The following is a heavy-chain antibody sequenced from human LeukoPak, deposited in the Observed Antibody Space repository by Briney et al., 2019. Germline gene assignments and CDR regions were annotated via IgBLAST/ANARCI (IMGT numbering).Heavy chain of an antibody. CDR3: ARTYYYDSSGYRYYFDY. D-gene: IGHD3-22*01. CDR2: IYNSGST. Sequence: MTSETLSLTCTVSGGSVSSGSYYWSWIRQPPGKGLECIGYIYNSGSTNYNPSLKSRVTISVDTSKNQFSLKLSSVTAADTAVYYCARTYYYDSSGYRYYFDYWGQGTLVTVSS. V-gene: IGHV4-61*01. J-gene: IGHJ4*02. CDR1: GGSVSSGSYY.